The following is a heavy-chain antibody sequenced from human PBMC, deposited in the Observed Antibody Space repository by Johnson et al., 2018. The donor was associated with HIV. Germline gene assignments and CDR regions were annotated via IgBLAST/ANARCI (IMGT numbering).Heavy chain of an antibody. CDR1: EFSLSNYA. CDR3: TTPFHRHDAFDI. V-gene: IGHV3-33*08. Sequence: VQLVESGGGVVQPGRSLRIYCAVSEFSLSNYAMHWVRLAPGKGLEWVTFIRYDATNKYYADSVKGRFSISRDNSKNTLYLQMNSLKTEDTAVYYCTTPFHRHDAFDIWGQGTMVTVSS. J-gene: IGHJ3*02. CDR2: IRYDATNK. D-gene: IGHD1-14*01.